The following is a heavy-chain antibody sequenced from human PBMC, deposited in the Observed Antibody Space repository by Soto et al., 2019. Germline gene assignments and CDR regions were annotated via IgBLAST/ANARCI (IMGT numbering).Heavy chain of an antibody. J-gene: IGHJ4*02. CDR2: IYYIGST. CDR1: GGSIRRGGYY. V-gene: IGHV4-31*03. D-gene: IGHD1-1*01. Sequence: QVQLQESGPGLVKPSQTLSLTCTVYGGSIRRGGYYWSWIRQQPVKGLEWIGYIYYIGSTYYNLSLKSRVTISVDTSKNQVSLKLSSVTAADTAGYYCARWPQLEPRFDYWGQGTLVTVSS. CDR3: ARWPQLEPRFDY.